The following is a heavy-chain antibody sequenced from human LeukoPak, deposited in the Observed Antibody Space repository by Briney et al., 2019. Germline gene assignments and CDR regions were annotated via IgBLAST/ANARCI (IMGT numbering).Heavy chain of an antibody. CDR3: ARALRAARPYNWFDP. Sequence: YPSQTLSLTCTVSGGSISSGSDYWSWLRQPAGKGLEWIGRIYTSGSTKYNPSLKSRVTMSVDTSKNQFSLKLSSVTAADTAVYYCARALRAARPYNWFDPWGQGTLVTVSS. D-gene: IGHD6-6*01. V-gene: IGHV4-61*02. CDR2: IYTSGST. J-gene: IGHJ5*02. CDR1: GGSISSGSDY.